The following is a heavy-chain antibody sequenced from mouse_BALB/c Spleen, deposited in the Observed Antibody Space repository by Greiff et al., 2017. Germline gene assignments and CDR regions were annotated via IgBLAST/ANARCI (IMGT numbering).Heavy chain of an antibody. CDR1: GFNIKDTY. J-gene: IGHJ4*01. Sequence: EVKLMESGAELVKPGASVKLSCTASGFNIKDTYMHWVKQRPEQGLEWIGRIDPANGNTKYDPKFQGKATITADTSSNTAYLQLSSLTSEDTAVYYCARSGYDGYYIYAMDYWGQGTSVTVSS. V-gene: IGHV14-3*02. D-gene: IGHD2-3*01. CDR3: ARSGYDGYYIYAMDY. CDR2: IDPANGNT.